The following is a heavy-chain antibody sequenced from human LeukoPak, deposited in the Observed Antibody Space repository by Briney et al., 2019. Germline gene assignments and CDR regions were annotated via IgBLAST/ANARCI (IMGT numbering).Heavy chain of an antibody. V-gene: IGHV4-39*01. CDR3: ARRSTTVGVRHAFDI. CDR1: GGSISSSSYY. Sequence: PSETLSLTCTVSGGSISSSSYYWGWIRQPPGKGLEWIGSITYSGSTYYNPSLKSRVTISADTSKNQFSLKLSSVTAADTAVFYCARRSTTVGVRHAFDIWGQGTMVTVSS. J-gene: IGHJ3*02. D-gene: IGHD4-17*01. CDR2: ITYSGST.